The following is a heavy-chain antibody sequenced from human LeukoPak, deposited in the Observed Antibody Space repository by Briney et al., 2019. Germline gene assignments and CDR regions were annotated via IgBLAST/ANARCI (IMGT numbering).Heavy chain of an antibody. CDR2: ISGSGGTT. J-gene: IGHJ6*03. CDR1: GLTFSSYA. Sequence: GGSLRLSCAASGLTFSSYAMTSVPQAPGKGLEWVSAISGSGGTTYFADSVKGRFTISRDNSKNTLYLQMSSLRAEDTAVYYCANTPFSDYYYYMDVWGKGTTVTVSS. CDR3: ANTPFSDYYYYMDV. V-gene: IGHV3-23*01.